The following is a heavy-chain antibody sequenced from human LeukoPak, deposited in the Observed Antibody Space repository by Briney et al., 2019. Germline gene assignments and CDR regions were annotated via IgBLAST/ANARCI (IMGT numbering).Heavy chain of an antibody. CDR3: ARHRSVTKYNWNYMAFDY. Sequence: GGSLRLSCAASGFTFSSYAMHWVRQAPGKGLEWVAVISYDGSNKYYADSVKGRFTISRDNSKNTLYLQMNSLRAEDTAVYYCARHRSVTKYNWNYMAFDYWGQGTLVTVSS. CDR1: GFTFSSYA. CDR2: ISYDGSNK. J-gene: IGHJ4*02. D-gene: IGHD1-7*01. V-gene: IGHV3-30*04.